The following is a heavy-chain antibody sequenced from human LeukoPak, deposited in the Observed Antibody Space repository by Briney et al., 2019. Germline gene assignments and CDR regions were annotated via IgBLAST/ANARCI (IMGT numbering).Heavy chain of an antibody. J-gene: IGHJ6*02. Sequence: PSQTLSLTCTVSGGSISSGGSYWSWIRQHPGKGLEWIGYIYYSGSTYYNPSLKSRVTISVDTSKNQFSLKLSSVTAADTAVYYCARVGRYYGMDVWGQGTTVTVSS. CDR1: GGSISSGGSY. V-gene: IGHV4-31*03. CDR2: IYYSGST. CDR3: ARVGRYYGMDV. D-gene: IGHD3-10*01.